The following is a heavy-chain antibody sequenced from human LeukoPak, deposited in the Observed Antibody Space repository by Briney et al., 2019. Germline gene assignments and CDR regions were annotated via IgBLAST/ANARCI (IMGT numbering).Heavy chain of an antibody. Sequence: SETLSLTCAVYGGSFSGYYWSWIRQPPGKGLEWIGEINHSGSTNYNPSLKGRVTISVDRSKNQFSLKLSSVTAADTAVYYCASNYYDSSGSTFDYWGQGTLVTVSS. J-gene: IGHJ4*02. V-gene: IGHV4-34*01. CDR3: ASNYYDSSGSTFDY. D-gene: IGHD3-22*01. CDR2: INHSGST. CDR1: GGSFSGYY.